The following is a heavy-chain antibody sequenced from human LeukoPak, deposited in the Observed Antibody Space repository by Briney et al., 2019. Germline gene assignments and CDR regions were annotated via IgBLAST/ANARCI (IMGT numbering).Heavy chain of an antibody. Sequence: ASVTVSCKASGYTFTNYAMKWVRQAPGQGPEWMGWINTNTGNPTYAQGFTGRFVLSVDTSVSTAFLEITSLKSEDTGVYYCARGNRPPRFYGSGSFDPWGQGTLVTVSS. CDR1: GYTFTNYA. CDR3: ARGNRPPRFYGSGSFDP. J-gene: IGHJ5*02. D-gene: IGHD3-10*01. V-gene: IGHV7-4-1*02. CDR2: INTNTGNP.